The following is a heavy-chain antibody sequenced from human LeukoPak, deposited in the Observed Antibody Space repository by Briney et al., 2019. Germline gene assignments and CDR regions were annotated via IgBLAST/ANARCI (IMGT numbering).Heavy chain of an antibody. CDR2: IYYTGST. CDR1: GGSISSYH. Sequence: PSETLSLTCTVSGGSISSYHWSWIRQPPGKGLEWIGHIYYTGSTNYNPSLKSRVTISLDTPKNQFSLKLSSVTAADTAVYYCTRSLGVVIHGGMDVWGQGTTVTVSS. J-gene: IGHJ6*02. D-gene: IGHD3-3*01. CDR3: TRSLGVVIHGGMDV. V-gene: IGHV4-59*01.